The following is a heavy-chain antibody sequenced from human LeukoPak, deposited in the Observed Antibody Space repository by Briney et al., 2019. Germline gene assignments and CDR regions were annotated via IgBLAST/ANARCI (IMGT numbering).Heavy chain of an antibody. CDR3: ARVGNLRVGVEDAFDI. J-gene: IGHJ3*02. Sequence: GGSLRLSCVGSQFSFSKNWMHWVRQAPGKGLMWVARINSDGSVTDYADSVKGRFAISRDNAKNTLFLQMNSLRAEDTAVYYCARVGNLRVGVEDAFDIWGQGTMVTVSS. CDR2: INSDGSVT. D-gene: IGHD1-26*01. V-gene: IGHV3-74*01. CDR1: QFSFSKNW.